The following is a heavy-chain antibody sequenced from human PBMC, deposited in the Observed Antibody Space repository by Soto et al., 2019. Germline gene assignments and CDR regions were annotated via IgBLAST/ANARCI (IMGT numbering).Heavy chain of an antibody. D-gene: IGHD6-6*01. Sequence: ASVKVSCKASGYTFTGYYMHWVRQAPGQGLEWMGWINPNSGGTNYAQKFQGWVTMTRDTSISTAYMELSRLRSDDTAVYYCARDKGPHLGSSSGWFDPWGQGTLVTVSS. CDR2: INPNSGGT. J-gene: IGHJ5*02. CDR1: GYTFTGYY. V-gene: IGHV1-2*04. CDR3: ARDKGPHLGSSSGWFDP.